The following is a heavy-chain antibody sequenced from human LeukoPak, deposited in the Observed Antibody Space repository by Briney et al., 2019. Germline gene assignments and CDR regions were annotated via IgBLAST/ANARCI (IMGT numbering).Heavy chain of an antibody. Sequence: GGSLRLSCAASGFTFNTYAMRWVRQAPWERLQWVSGISDSGGNTYYADSVRGRFAISRDNSKNTLYLQMNSLRAEDTAVYYCARHRSSWLIDYWGQGTLVTVSS. CDR2: ISDSGGNT. D-gene: IGHD6-6*01. J-gene: IGHJ4*02. CDR3: ARHRSSWLIDY. CDR1: GFTFNTYA. V-gene: IGHV3-23*01.